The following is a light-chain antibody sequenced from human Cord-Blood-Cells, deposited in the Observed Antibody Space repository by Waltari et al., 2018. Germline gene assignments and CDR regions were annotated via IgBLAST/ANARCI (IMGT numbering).Light chain of an antibody. J-gene: IGLJ3*02. CDR1: SPNIRSNY. Sequence: QSVLTQSLSSSSTPGQWVTITCSVSSPNIRSNYVYWYQQHPGTAPKLLIYGNNQRPSGVPDRFSGSKSGTSASLAISGLRSEDEADYYCAAWDDSLSGWVFGGGTKLTVL. V-gene: IGLV1-47*01. CDR3: AAWDDSLSGWV. CDR2: GNN.